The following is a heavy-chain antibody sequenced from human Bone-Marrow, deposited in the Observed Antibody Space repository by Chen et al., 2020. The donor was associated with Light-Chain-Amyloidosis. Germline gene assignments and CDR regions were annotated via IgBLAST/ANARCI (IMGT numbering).Heavy chain of an antibody. CDR3: ARYYYGGWFDP. J-gene: IGHJ5*02. V-gene: IGHV1-46*01. CDR1: GYTFTSYY. Sequence: QVQLVQSGAEVKRPGASVKVSCKASGYTFTSYYIHWLRQDPGHGLEWMGLISPSDGATNYAQTFRGRVTMARDTSTNTVYMELSSLTSSDTAVYYCARYYYGGWFDPWGQGTLVTVSS. D-gene: IGHD3-10*01. CDR2: ISPSDGAT.